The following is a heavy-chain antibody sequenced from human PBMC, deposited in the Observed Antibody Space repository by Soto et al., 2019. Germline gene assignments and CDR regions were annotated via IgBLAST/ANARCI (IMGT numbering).Heavy chain of an antibody. D-gene: IGHD2-8*01. J-gene: IGHJ6*02. CDR3: ARHGPYGMDV. V-gene: IGHV1-8*01. Sequence: QVQVVQSGAEVKKPGASVKVSCKASGYTFTSHDINWVRQATGQGLEWMGWMNPNTGNTGSAQKLQGRVTMTRNTSICTASMDLSSLRSEDTAVYYCARHGPYGMDVWGQGTTVTVSS. CDR2: MNPNTGNT. CDR1: GYTFTSHD.